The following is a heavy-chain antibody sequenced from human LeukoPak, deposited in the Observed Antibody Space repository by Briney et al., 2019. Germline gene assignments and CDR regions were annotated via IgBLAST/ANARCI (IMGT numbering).Heavy chain of an antibody. J-gene: IGHJ3*02. CDR1: GSIISNNV. D-gene: IGHD5-18*01. V-gene: IGHV3-23*01. CDR3: AKEGYSSGHAGAFNI. CDR2: INVGGEAT. Sequence: PGGSLRLSCVDSGSIISNNVMGWVRQAPGKGLEWVSTINVGGEATHYAESVKGRFTISRDSSKNTLYLKMNSLSVEDTAVYYCAKEGYSSGHAGAFNIWGPGTMVTVSS.